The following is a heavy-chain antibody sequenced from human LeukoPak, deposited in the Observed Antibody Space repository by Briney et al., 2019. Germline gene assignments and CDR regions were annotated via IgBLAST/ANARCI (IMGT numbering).Heavy chain of an antibody. CDR3: AGVYSSSWYYFDY. Sequence: SETLSLTCAVYGGSFNGYYWSWIRQPPGKGLEWIGEINHSGSTNYNPSLKSRVTISVDTSKNQFSLKLSSVTAADTAVYYCAGVYSSSWYYFDYWGQGTLVTVSS. CDR1: GGSFNGYY. J-gene: IGHJ4*02. D-gene: IGHD6-13*01. CDR2: INHSGST. V-gene: IGHV4-34*01.